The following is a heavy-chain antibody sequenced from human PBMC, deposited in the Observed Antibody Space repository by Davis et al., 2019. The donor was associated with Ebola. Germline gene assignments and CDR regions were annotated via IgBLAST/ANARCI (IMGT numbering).Heavy chain of an antibody. D-gene: IGHD1-26*01. CDR3: ARDRSRAGATSPAGY. CDR1: GFTFSSYS. Sequence: GESLKISCAASGFTFSSYSMNWVRQAPGKGLEWVSSISSSSSYIYYADSLKGRFTISRDNAKNSLYLQMNSLRADDTAVYYCARDRSRAGATSPAGYWGQGTLVTVSS. V-gene: IGHV3-21*01. J-gene: IGHJ4*02. CDR2: ISSSSSYI.